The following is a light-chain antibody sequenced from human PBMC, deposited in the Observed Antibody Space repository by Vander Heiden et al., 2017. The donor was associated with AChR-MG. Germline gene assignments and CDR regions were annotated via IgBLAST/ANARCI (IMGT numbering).Light chain of an antibody. Sequence: EIVLTQSPATLSLSPGERATLSCRASQSVSSYLAWYQQKPGQAPRLLIYDASNRAIGIPDRFSGSGSGKDFTLTSSRREHEDFAVYYWQQRSNLLTFGGGTKVDIK. CDR1: QSVSSY. J-gene: IGKJ4*01. CDR2: DAS. CDR3: QQRSNLLT. V-gene: IGKV3-11*01.